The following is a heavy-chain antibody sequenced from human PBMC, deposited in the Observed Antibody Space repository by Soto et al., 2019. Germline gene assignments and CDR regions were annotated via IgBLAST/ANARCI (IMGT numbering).Heavy chain of an antibody. CDR1: GFTVSNNY. J-gene: IGHJ4*02. V-gene: IGHV3-53*01. CDR2: IYSGGYT. Sequence: EVQLVESGGGLIQPGGSLRLSCAVSGFTVSNNYMSWVRQAPGKGLEGVSVIYSGGYTAYGDSVKGRFTISRDNSKNTPFFQMNTLGAAARGLFYVATQPGGGGYWGQGTLVTVSS. CDR3: ATQPGGGGY. D-gene: IGHD3-10*01.